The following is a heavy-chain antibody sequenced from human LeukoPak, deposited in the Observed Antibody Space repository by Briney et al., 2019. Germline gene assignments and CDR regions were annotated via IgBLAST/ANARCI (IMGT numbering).Heavy chain of an antibody. J-gene: IGHJ3*02. D-gene: IGHD3-22*01. CDR2: IYYSGST. CDR1: GGSVSSYY. CDR3: ARHMYYYDSSGDMGLYDAFDI. V-gene: IGHV4-59*08. Sequence: SETLSLTCTVSGGSVSSYYWSWIRQPPGKGLEWIGYIYYSGSTNYNPSLKSRVTISVDTSKNQFSLKLSSVTAADTAVYYCARHMYYYDSSGDMGLYDAFDIWGQGTMVTVSS.